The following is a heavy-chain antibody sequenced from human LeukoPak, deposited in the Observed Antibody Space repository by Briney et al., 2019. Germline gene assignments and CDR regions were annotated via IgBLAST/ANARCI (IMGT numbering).Heavy chain of an antibody. CDR1: GGSFSNSPYY. V-gene: IGHV4-39*01. D-gene: IGHD5-18*01. Sequence: KTSETLSLTCTVSGGSFSNSPYYWGWIRQPPGKGLEWIGTIYHSGSTYYNPSLESRVTISVDTSKNQFSLKLSSVTAADTAVYYCARASWRQLWLLDYWGQGTLVTVSS. CDR3: ARASWRQLWLLDY. J-gene: IGHJ4*02. CDR2: IYHSGST.